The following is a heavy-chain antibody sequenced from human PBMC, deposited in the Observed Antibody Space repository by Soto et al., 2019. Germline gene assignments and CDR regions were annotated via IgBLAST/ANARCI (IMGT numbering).Heavy chain of an antibody. CDR3: ARDSAFGRSDSNDAFDI. V-gene: IGHV3-66*01. J-gene: IGHJ3*02. Sequence: GGSLRLSCAASGFTVSSNYMSWVRQAPGKGLEWVSVIYSGGSTYYADSVKGRFTISRDNSKNTLYLQMNSLRAEDTAVYYCARDSAFGRSDSNDAFDIWGQGTMVTVSS. D-gene: IGHD3-3*02. CDR1: GFTVSSNY. CDR2: IYSGGST.